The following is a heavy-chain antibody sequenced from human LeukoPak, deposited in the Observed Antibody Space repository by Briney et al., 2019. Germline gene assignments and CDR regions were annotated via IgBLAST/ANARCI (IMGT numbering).Heavy chain of an antibody. CDR2: INHSGST. J-gene: IGHJ4*02. CDR1: GGSFSGYY. Sequence: SETLSLTCAVYGGSFSGYYWSWIRPPPGKGLEWIGEINHSGSTNYNPSLKSRVTISVDTSKNQFPLKLSSVTAADTAVYYCARSLGMFDYWGQGTLVTVSS. V-gene: IGHV4-34*01. CDR3: ARSLGMFDY.